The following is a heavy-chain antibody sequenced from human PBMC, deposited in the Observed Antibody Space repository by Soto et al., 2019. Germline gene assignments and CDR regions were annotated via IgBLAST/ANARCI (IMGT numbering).Heavy chain of an antibody. CDR1: GASISSSSYY. V-gene: IGHV4-39*01. CDR3: ARLGIAAAGTNYYYGMDV. CDR2: IYYSGST. D-gene: IGHD6-13*01. J-gene: IGHJ6*02. Sequence: ETLSLACTVSGASISSSSYYWGWIRQPPGKGLEWIGSIYYSGSTYYNPSLKSRVTISVDTSKNQFSLKLSSVTAADTAVYYCARLGIAAAGTNYYYGMDVWGQGTKVTVYS.